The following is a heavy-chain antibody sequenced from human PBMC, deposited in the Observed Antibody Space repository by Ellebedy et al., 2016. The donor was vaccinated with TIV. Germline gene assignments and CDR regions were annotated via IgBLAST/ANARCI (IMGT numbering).Heavy chain of an antibody. D-gene: IGHD2-15*01. J-gene: IGHJ4*02. V-gene: IGHV4-30-4*01. Sequence: SETLSLTCTVSGGSISSGDYYWSWIRQPPGKGLEWIGYIYYSGSTYYNPSLKSRVTISVDTSRNQFSLRLSSVTAADTAVYYCARVNAVAATAADSWGQGTLVTVSS. CDR2: IYYSGST. CDR1: GGSISSGDYY. CDR3: ARVNAVAATAADS.